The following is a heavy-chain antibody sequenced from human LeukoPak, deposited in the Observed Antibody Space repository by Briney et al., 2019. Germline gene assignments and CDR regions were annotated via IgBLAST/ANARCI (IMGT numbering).Heavy chain of an antibody. CDR2: IKQDGSEK. V-gene: IGHV3-7*01. Sequence: GESLRLSCAASGFTFTTYWMSWVRQAPGKGLEWVANIKQDGSEKYYVDSVKGRFTISRDNAKNSLYLQMNSLRVEDTAVYYCAKDGSGWYLDYWGQGTLVTVSS. CDR3: AKDGSGWYLDY. J-gene: IGHJ4*02. D-gene: IGHD6-19*01. CDR1: GFTFTTYW.